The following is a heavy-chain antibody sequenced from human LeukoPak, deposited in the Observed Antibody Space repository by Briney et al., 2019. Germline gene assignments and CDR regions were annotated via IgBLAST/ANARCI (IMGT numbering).Heavy chain of an antibody. Sequence: GESLKISCKGSGYSFTSYWISWVRQMPGKGLEWMGRIDPSDSYTNYSPSFQGHVTISADKSISTAYPQWSSLKASDTAMYYCATSLRGYSGYDWNYWGQGTLVTVSS. CDR2: IDPSDSYT. CDR3: ATSLRGYSGYDWNY. D-gene: IGHD5-12*01. J-gene: IGHJ4*02. V-gene: IGHV5-10-1*01. CDR1: GYSFTSYW.